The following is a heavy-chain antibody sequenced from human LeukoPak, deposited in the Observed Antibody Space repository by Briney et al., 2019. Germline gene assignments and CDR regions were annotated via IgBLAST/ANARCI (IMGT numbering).Heavy chain of an antibody. CDR2: IKSKTDGGAT. J-gene: IGHJ4*02. D-gene: IGHD6-13*01. Sequence: GGSLRLSCAASGVTLSDHHMDWVRQAPGKGLEWVGRIKSKTDGGATDYAAPGKGRFTISRDDSKNTLYLQMNSLKTEDTAVYYCTAPDTIAAAGTTVGYWGQGALVTVSS. CDR3: TAPDTIAAAGTTVGY. V-gene: IGHV3-15*01. CDR1: GVTLSDHH.